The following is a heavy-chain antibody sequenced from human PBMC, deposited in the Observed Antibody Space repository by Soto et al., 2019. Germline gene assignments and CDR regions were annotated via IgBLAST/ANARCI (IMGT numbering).Heavy chain of an antibody. V-gene: IGHV4-39*01. J-gene: IGHJ5*02. CDR3: ARHGAAAGTNWFDP. D-gene: IGHD6-13*01. Sequence: SETLSLTCTVSGGSISSSSYYWGWIRQPPGKGLEWIGSIYYSGSTCYNPSLKSRVTISVDTSKNQFSLKLSSVTAADTAVYYCARHGAAAGTNWFDPWGQGTLVTVSS. CDR1: GGSISSSSYY. CDR2: IYYSGST.